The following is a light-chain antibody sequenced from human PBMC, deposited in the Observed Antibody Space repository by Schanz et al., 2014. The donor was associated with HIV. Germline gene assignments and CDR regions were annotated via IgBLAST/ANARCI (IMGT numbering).Light chain of an antibody. CDR3: YSASDNNLV. J-gene: IGLJ2*01. Sequence: SYELTQPSSVSVSPGQTARITCSGDVLAKKYARWFQQKPGQAPVMVIYKDSERPSGIPERFSGSSSGTTVTLTISGAQVEDEADSYCYSASDNNLVFGGGTKLTV. CDR1: VLAKKY. V-gene: IGLV3-27*01. CDR2: KDS.